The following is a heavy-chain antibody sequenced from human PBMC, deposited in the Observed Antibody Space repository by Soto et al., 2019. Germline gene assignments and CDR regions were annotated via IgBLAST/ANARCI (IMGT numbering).Heavy chain of an antibody. CDR1: GGSFSGYY. J-gene: IGHJ6*02. CDR3: ARAKSITIFGVVIRSYYGMDV. D-gene: IGHD3-3*01. CDR2: INHSGST. V-gene: IGHV4-34*01. Sequence: SETLSLTCAVYGGSFSGYYWSWIRQPPGKGLEWIGEINHSGSTNYNPSLKSRVTISVDTSKNQFSLKLSSVTAADTAVYYCARAKSITIFGVVIRSYYGMDVWGQGTTVTVSS.